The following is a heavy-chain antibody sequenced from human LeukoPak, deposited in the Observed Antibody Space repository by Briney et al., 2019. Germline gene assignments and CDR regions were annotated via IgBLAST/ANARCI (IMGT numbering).Heavy chain of an antibody. D-gene: IGHD3-9*01. V-gene: IGHV4-31*03. Sequence: PSETLSLTCTVSGGSISSGGYYWSWIRQHPGKGLEGIGYIDYSGSAYYTPSVKSRLTISVDTSNNSFSLKQRSVTAADTAVYYWASVPGILTGYSSLYYFDYWGQGTLVTVSS. CDR3: ASVPGILTGYSSLYYFDY. CDR1: GGSISSGGYY. J-gene: IGHJ4*02. CDR2: IDYSGSA.